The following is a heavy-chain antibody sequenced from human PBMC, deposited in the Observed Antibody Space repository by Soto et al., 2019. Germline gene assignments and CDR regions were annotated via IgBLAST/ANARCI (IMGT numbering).Heavy chain of an antibody. J-gene: IGHJ5*02. Sequence: SETLSLTCAVSGGSISSSNWWSWVRQPPGKGLEWIGEIYHSGSTNYNPSLKSRVTISVDKSKNQFSLKLSSVTAADTAVYYCARDPQYSSSWGFDPWGQGTLVTVSS. D-gene: IGHD6-13*01. V-gene: IGHV4-4*02. CDR2: IYHSGST. CDR1: GGSISSSNW. CDR3: ARDPQYSSSWGFDP.